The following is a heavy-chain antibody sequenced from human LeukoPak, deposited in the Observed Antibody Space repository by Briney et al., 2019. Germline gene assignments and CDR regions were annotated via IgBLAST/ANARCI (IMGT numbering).Heavy chain of an antibody. J-gene: IGHJ3*02. V-gene: IGHV1-2*02. Sequence: ASVKVSCKASGYTFTGYYMHWVRQAPGQVLEWMGLINPNSACTNYAQKFQGRVTMTRDTSISTAYMELSRLRSDDAAVYYCATPLLPDAFDIWGQGTMVTVSS. CDR2: INPNSACT. CDR3: ATPLLPDAFDI. CDR1: GYTFTGYY.